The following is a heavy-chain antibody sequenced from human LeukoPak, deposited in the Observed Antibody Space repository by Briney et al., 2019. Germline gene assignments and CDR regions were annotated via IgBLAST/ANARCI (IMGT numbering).Heavy chain of an antibody. CDR1: GYPFSQHG. J-gene: IGHJ2*01. Sequence: SGGSLRLSCVASGYPFSQHGIHWVRQAPGRGLEWVAVIWPDGNKKEYAGSVRGRFIVSKDNSENTLSLQMNSLRAEDTAVYYCVVVLVPAAVWQFDVWGRGTLVAVSS. D-gene: IGHD2-2*01. V-gene: IGHV3-33*01. CDR3: VVVLVPAAVWQFDV. CDR2: IWPDGNKK.